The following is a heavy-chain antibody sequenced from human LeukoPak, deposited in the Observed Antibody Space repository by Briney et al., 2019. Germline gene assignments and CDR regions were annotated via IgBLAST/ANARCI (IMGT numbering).Heavy chain of an antibody. CDR2: INPNSGGT. Sequence: GASVKVSCKASGYTFTGYYMHWVRQAPGQGLEWMGWINPNSGGTNYAQKFQGRVTMTRDTSISTAYMELSRLRSDDTAVYYCARDHGTAMVARTSAPGSPYFDYWGQGTLVTVSS. D-gene: IGHD5-18*01. V-gene: IGHV1-2*02. CDR3: ARDHGTAMVARTSAPGSPYFDY. CDR1: GYTFTGYY. J-gene: IGHJ4*02.